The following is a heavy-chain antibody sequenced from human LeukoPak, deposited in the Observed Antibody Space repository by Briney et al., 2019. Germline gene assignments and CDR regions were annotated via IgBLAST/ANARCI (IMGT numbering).Heavy chain of an antibody. CDR1: GFTFSRYA. V-gene: IGHV4-39*07. J-gene: IGHJ5*02. Sequence: PGGSLRLSCAASGFTFSRYAMSWVRQPPGKGLEWIGSIYYSGSTYYNPSLKSRVTISVDTSKNQFSLKLGSVTAADTAVYYCAREAFKGEQLVPNWFDPWGQGTLVTVSS. CDR3: AREAFKGEQLVPNWFDP. D-gene: IGHD6-6*01. CDR2: IYYSGST.